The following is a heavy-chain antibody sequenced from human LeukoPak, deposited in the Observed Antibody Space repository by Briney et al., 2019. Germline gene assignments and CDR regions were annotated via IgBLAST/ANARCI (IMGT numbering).Heavy chain of an antibody. Sequence: ASVKVSCKASGYTFTSYGISWVRQAPGQGLEWMGWISAYNGNTNYAQKFQDRVTMTTDTSTTTAYLELRSLRSDDTAVYYCARDLFDFSNWFDPWGQGTLVTVSS. V-gene: IGHV1-18*01. CDR3: ARDLFDFSNWFDP. D-gene: IGHD3-3*01. J-gene: IGHJ5*02. CDR2: ISAYNGNT. CDR1: GYTFTSYG.